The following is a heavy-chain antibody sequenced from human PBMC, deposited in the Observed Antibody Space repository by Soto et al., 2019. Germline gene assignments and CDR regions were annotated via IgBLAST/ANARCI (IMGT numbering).Heavy chain of an antibody. CDR3: ARGRKGSMVRAGRWFDP. CDR2: INHSGST. Sequence: SETLSLTCAVYGGSCSGYYWSWIRQPPGKGLEWIGEINHSGSTNYSPSLKVRVTISVDTSKNQFSLKLSSVTAADTAVYYCARGRKGSMVRAGRWFDPWGQGTLVTVSS. CDR1: GGSCSGYY. D-gene: IGHD3-10*01. J-gene: IGHJ5*02. V-gene: IGHV4-34*01.